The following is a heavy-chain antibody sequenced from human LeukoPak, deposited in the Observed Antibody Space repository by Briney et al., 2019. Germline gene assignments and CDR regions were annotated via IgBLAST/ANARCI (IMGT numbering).Heavy chain of an antibody. D-gene: IGHD4-23*01. CDR1: GFTFSSYT. V-gene: IGHV3-21*01. J-gene: IGHJ4*02. Sequence: PGRSLRLSCAVSGFTFSSYTMNWVRQTPGKGLEWVSSISSSGSYIYYADSVKGRFTISRDNAKNTLYLQMNTLSAEDTAVYYCVGYYVGKFDYWGQGTLVTVSS. CDR3: VGYYVGKFDY. CDR2: ISSSGSYI.